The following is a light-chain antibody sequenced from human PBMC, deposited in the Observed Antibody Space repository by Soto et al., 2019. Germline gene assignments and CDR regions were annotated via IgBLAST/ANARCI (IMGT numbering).Light chain of an antibody. Sequence: EIVLTQSPVTLSLSPGERATLSCRASQSVSSSYLAWYQQKPGQAPRLLIYGASSRATGIPDRFSGSGSGTDFTLTINRVEPEDSAVYYCLQYGRSPTFGPGTKVDIK. CDR2: GAS. CDR3: LQYGRSPT. J-gene: IGKJ3*01. V-gene: IGKV3-20*01. CDR1: QSVSSSY.